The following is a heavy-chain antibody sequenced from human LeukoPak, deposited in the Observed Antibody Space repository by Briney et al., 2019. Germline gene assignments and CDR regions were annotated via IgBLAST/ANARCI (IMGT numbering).Heavy chain of an antibody. CDR3: ARVLGQQLVRGWFDP. J-gene: IGHJ5*02. D-gene: IGHD6-13*01. CDR2: IIPIFGTA. V-gene: IGHV1-69*05. CDR1: GGTFSSYA. Sequence: SVKVSCKASGGTFSSYAISWVRQAPGQGLGWMGGIIPIFGTANYAQKFQGRVTITTDESTSTAYMELSSLRSEDTAVYYCARVLGQQLVRGWFDPWGQGTLVTVSS.